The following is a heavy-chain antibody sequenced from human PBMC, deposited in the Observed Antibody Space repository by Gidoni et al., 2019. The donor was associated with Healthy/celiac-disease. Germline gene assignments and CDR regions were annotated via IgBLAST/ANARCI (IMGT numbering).Heavy chain of an antibody. V-gene: IGHV4-34*01. CDR2: INHSGST. CDR1: GGSFSGYY. J-gene: IGHJ4*02. CDR3: ARAEDWNFNY. D-gene: IGHD1-7*01. Sequence: HVPLQQWGAGLLKPSETLSLTCAVSGGSFSGYYWSWIRQPPGKGLEWIGEINHSGSTNYNPSLKSRVTISVDTSKNQFSLKLSSVTAADTAVYYCARAEDWNFNYWGQGTLVTVSS.